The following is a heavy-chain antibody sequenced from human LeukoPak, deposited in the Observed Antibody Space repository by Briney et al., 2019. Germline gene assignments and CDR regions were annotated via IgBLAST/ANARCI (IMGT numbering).Heavy chain of an antibody. CDR1: GFSFISYG. V-gene: IGHV3-30*02. CDR3: AKDWKDKLDGSGTKDSFDP. CDR2: IPYDGSTK. J-gene: IGHJ5*02. D-gene: IGHD2-2*01. Sequence: GGSLRLFCAASGFSFISYGMHWVRRAPGKGLEWVAFIPYDGSTKYYADSVKGRFTISRDNSKNTLYLQMNSLRAEDTAVYYCAKDWKDKLDGSGTKDSFDPWGQGTLVTVSS.